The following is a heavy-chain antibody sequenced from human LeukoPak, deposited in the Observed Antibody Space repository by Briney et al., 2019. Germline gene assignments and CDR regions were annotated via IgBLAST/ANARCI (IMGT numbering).Heavy chain of an antibody. CDR2: INPNSGGT. V-gene: IGHV1-2*06. CDR1: GYTFTGYY. CDR3: ARDYYYDSSGYYFHY. J-gene: IGHJ4*02. Sequence: ASVKVSCKASGYTFTGYYMHWVRQAPGQGLEWMGPINPNSGGTNYAQKFQGRVTMTRDTSISTAYMELSRLRSDDTAVYYCARDYYYDSSGYYFHYWGQGTLVTVSS. D-gene: IGHD3-22*01.